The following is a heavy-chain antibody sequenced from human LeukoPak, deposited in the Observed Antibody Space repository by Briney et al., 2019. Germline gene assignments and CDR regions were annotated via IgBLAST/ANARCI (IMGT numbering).Heavy chain of an antibody. CDR2: IFYTGST. Sequence: SETLSLTCTVSGGSISSYYWSWIRQPPGKGLEWIGFIFYTGSTNYNPSLKSRVSISVDTSKNQFSLKLSSVTAADTAVYYRASSKQLEGSVDYWGQGTLVTVSS. CDR1: GGSISSYY. V-gene: IGHV4-59*12. CDR3: ASSKQLEGSVDY. J-gene: IGHJ4*02. D-gene: IGHD6-6*01.